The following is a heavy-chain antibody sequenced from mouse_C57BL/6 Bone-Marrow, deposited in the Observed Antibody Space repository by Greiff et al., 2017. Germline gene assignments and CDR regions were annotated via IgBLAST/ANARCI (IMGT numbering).Heavy chain of an antibody. CDR1: GYTFTSYG. J-gene: IGHJ2*01. CDR3: ARDYGSSLDY. Sequence: VQLKESGAELARPGASVKLSCKASGYTFTSYGISWVKQRTGQGLEWIGEIYPRSGNTYYNEKFKGKATLTADKSSSTAYMELRSLTSEDSAVYFCARDYGSSLDYWGQGTTLTVSS. D-gene: IGHD1-1*01. CDR2: IYPRSGNT. V-gene: IGHV1-81*01.